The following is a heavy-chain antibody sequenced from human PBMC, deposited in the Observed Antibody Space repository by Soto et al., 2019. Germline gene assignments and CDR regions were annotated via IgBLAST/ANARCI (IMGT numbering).Heavy chain of an antibody. J-gene: IGHJ6*02. Sequence: PGGSLRLSCAASGFTFSNAWMNWVRQAPGKGLEWVGRIKSKTDGGTTDYAAPVKGRFTISRDDSKNTLYLQMNSLKTEDTAVYYCTTDVTPLWFGELLLDGMDVWGQGTTVTVSS. CDR2: IKSKTDGGTT. CDR3: TTDVTPLWFGELLLDGMDV. CDR1: GFTFSNAW. V-gene: IGHV3-15*07. D-gene: IGHD3-10*01.